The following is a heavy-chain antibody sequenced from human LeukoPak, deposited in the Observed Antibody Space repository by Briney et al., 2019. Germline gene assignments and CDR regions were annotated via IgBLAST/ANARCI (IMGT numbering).Heavy chain of an antibody. Sequence: GSLRLSFAASGVPFSDSAMTWVRPVPVKGLGWVSSISSSGSYIYYADSVKGRVTISRDNAKNSLYLQMNSLRADDTAVYHCARGAGTIFGEYYYYMDVWGKGTAVTVSS. CDR3: ARGAGTIFGEYYYYMDV. J-gene: IGHJ6*03. D-gene: IGHD3-3*02. V-gene: IGHV3-21*01. CDR1: GVPFSDSA. CDR2: ISSSGSYI.